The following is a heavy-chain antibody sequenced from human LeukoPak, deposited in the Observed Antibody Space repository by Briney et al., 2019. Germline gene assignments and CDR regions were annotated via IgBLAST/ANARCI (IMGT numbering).Heavy chain of an antibody. V-gene: IGHV3-30*02. Sequence: GGSLRLSCAASGFTFSSYGMHWVRQAPGKGLEWVAFIRYDGSNKYYAGSVKGRFTISRDNSKNTLYLQMNSLRAEDTAVYYCAKDLIGWGQGTLVTVSS. CDR2: IRYDGSNK. D-gene: IGHD3-16*01. J-gene: IGHJ4*02. CDR1: GFTFSSYG. CDR3: AKDLIG.